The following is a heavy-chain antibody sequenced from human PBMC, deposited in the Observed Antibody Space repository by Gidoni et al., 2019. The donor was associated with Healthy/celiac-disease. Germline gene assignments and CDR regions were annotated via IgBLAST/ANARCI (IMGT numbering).Heavy chain of an antibody. CDR1: GGSISSYY. CDR3: ARDTQIAVAGTYYYYGMDV. D-gene: IGHD6-19*01. Sequence: QVQLQESGPGLVKPSETLSLTCTVSGGSISSYYWSWIRQPPGKGLEWIGYIYYSGSTNYNPSLKSRVTISVDTSKNQFSLKLSSVTAADTAVYYCARDTQIAVAGTYYYYGMDVWGQGTTVTVSS. V-gene: IGHV4-59*01. J-gene: IGHJ6*02. CDR2: IYYSGST.